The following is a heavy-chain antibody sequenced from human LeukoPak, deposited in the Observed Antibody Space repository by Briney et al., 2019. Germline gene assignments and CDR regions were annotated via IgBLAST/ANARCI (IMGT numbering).Heavy chain of an antibody. D-gene: IGHD6-13*01. V-gene: IGHV3-30*18. CDR1: GFTFSSYG. CDR3: AKERAAAGTSFDY. J-gene: IGHJ4*02. CDR2: ISYDGSNK. Sequence: GRSLRLSCAASGFTFSSYGMHWVRQAPGKGLEWVAVISYDGSNKYYADSVKGRFTISRDNSKNTPYLQMNSLRAEDTAVYYCAKERAAAGTSFDYWGQGTLVTVSS.